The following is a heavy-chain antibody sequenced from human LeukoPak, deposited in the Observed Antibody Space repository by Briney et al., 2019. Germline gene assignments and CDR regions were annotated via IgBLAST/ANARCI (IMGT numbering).Heavy chain of an antibody. D-gene: IGHD3-22*01. Sequence: GGSLRLSCAASGFTFSSYSMNWVRQAPGKGLEWVSYISSSSSTIYYADSVKGRFTISRDNAKNSLYLQMNSLRAEDTAVYYCARDNSYYDSSGLHSLGYFDYWGQGTLVTVSS. J-gene: IGHJ4*02. V-gene: IGHV3-48*01. CDR3: ARDNSYYDSSGLHSLGYFDY. CDR1: GFTFSSYS. CDR2: ISSSSSTI.